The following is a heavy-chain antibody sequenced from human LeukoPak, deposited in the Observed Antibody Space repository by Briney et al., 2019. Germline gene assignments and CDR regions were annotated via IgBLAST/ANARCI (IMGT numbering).Heavy chain of an antibody. CDR3: ARVSKYCSGGSCYFLTPPDY. CDR2: INPNSGGT. J-gene: IGHJ4*02. V-gene: IGHV1-2*02. CDR1: GYTFTGYY. D-gene: IGHD2-15*01. Sequence: GASVKVSCKASGYTFTGYYMHWVRQAPGQGLEWMGWINPNSGGTNYAQKFQGRVTMTRDTSISTAYMELSRLRSDDTAVYYCARVSKYCSGGSCYFLTPPDYWGQGTLVTVPS.